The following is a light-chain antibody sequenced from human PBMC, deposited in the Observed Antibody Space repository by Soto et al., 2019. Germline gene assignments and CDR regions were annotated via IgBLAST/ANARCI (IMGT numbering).Light chain of an antibody. J-gene: IGKJ3*01. CDR2: GAS. CDR3: QQRSTWPPFS. CDR1: QSISRS. V-gene: IGKV3-11*01. Sequence: EIVLTQSPAILSASPGERATLSCRASQSISRSLAWYQQKPGQAPRLLIYGASNRATGIPVRFSGSGSGTDFTLTISSLEPEDFAVYYCQQRSTWPPFSFGPGTKVDI.